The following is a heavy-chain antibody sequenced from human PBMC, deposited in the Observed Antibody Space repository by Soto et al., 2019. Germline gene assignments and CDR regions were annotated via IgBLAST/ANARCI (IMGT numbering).Heavy chain of an antibody. CDR2: IKSKTDGGTT. CDR3: TTTVVPAATNGWFDP. Sequence: GGSLRLSCAASGFTFSNAWMNWVRQAPGKGLEWVGRIKSKTDGGTTDYAAPVKGRFTISRDDSKNTLYLQMNSLKTEDTAVYYCTTTVVPAATNGWFDPWGQGTLVTVSS. D-gene: IGHD2-2*01. V-gene: IGHV3-15*07. CDR1: GFTFSNAW. J-gene: IGHJ5*02.